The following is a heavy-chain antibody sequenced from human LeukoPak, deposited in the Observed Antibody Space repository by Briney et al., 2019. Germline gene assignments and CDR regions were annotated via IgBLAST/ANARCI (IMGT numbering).Heavy chain of an antibody. J-gene: IGHJ4*02. CDR1: GYSFTSYW. CDR2: IYPGDSGT. Sequence: GESLKISCKGSGYSFTSYWIGWVRHMPRKGLEWRGIIYPGDSGTRYCPSFQGQGTISADKSISTAYLQWSSLKASDTAMYYCARRINTDNYDSSGYYYGTYYFDYWGQGTLVTVSS. V-gene: IGHV5-51*01. D-gene: IGHD3-22*01. CDR3: ARRINTDNYDSSGYYYGTYYFDY.